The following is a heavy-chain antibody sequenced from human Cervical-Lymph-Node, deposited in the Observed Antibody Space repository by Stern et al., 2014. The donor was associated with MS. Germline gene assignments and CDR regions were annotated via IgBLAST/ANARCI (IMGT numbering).Heavy chain of an antibody. D-gene: IGHD5-24*01. CDR3: ARTSDGYDA. J-gene: IGHJ5*02. V-gene: IGHV3-48*02. CDR2: ISAGSGLK. Sequence: VQLVESGGGLVQPGGSLRLFCTGSGFPFNNYGMTWVRQAPGKGLEWISYISAGSGLKYYADSVKGRFTISRDYAKNSLLLQMNSLRDEDTAVYYCARTSDGYDAWGQGTLVTVSS. CDR1: GFPFNNYG.